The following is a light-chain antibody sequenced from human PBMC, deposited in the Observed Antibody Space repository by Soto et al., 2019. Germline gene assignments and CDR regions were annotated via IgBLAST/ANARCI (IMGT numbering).Light chain of an antibody. CDR3: QQYRNWPTIT. V-gene: IGKV1-8*01. J-gene: IGKJ5*01. CDR2: AAS. CDR1: QGISSY. Sequence: AIRMTQSPSSLSASTGDRVTITCRASQGISSYLAWYQQTPWRAPKFLISAASSLQSGVPSRFSGSGSGTDFTLTISSLQPEDFAVYYCQQYRNWPTITFGQGTRLEI.